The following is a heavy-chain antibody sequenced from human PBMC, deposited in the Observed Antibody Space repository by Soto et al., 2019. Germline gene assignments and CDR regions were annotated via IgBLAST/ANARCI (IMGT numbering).Heavy chain of an antibody. CDR3: ARSSGYYYYFDY. CDR1: GFTFSSYA. Sequence: SLRLSCAASGFTFSSYAMHWVRQAPGKGLEWVAVISYDGSNKYYADSVKGRFTISRDNSKNTLYLQMNSLRAEDTAVYYCARSSGYYYYFDYWGQGTLVTVSS. D-gene: IGHD3-22*01. CDR2: ISYDGSNK. J-gene: IGHJ4*02. V-gene: IGHV3-30-3*01.